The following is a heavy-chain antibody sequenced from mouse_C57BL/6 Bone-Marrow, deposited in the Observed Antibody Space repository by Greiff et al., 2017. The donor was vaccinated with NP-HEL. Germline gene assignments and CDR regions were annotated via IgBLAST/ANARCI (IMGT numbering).Heavy chain of an antibody. V-gene: IGHV1-55*01. CDR2: IYPGSGST. J-gene: IGHJ4*01. CDR3: AREGTVVAYYYAMDY. D-gene: IGHD1-1*01. CDR1: GYTFTSYW. Sequence: QVHVKQPGAELVKPGASVKMSCKASGYTFTSYWITWVKQRPGQGLEWIGDIYPGSGSTNYNEKFKSKATLTVDTSSSTAYMQLSSLTSEDSAVYYCAREGTVVAYYYAMDYWGQGTSVTVSS.